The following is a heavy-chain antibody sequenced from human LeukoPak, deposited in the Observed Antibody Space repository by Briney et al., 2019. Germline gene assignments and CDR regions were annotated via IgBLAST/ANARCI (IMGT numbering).Heavy chain of an antibody. J-gene: IGHJ4*02. D-gene: IGHD6-19*01. CDR1: VLTLSSYG. CDR2: ISYDGSIK. CDR3: AKEYASGWVDY. Sequence: GMSLRLSCAAPVLTLSSYGTHWVRQAPGKGLEWVVVISYDGSIKYYADSVKGRFTISRDNSKNTLYLQMNSLRAEDTAVYYCAKEYASGWVDYWGQGTLVTVSS. V-gene: IGHV3-30*18.